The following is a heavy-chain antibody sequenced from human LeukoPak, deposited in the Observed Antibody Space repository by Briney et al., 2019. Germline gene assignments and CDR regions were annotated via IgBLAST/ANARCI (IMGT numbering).Heavy chain of an antibody. CDR1: GGSISSSSYY. Sequence: SETLSLTCTVSGGSISSSSYYWGWIRQPPGKGLEWIGSIYHSGSTYYNPSLKSRVTISVDTSKNQFSLKLSSVTAADTAVYYCARDPVVPAAIGDNWFDPWGQGTLVTVSS. J-gene: IGHJ5*02. CDR2: IYHSGST. CDR3: ARDPVVPAAIGDNWFDP. D-gene: IGHD2-2*02. V-gene: IGHV4-39*07.